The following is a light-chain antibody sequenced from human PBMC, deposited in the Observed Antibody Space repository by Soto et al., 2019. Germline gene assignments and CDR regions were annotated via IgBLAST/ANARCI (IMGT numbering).Light chain of an antibody. V-gene: IGKV1-12*01. CDR3: QQASSFPHT. CDR2: AAS. Sequence: DIQMTQSPSTVSASVGDGVTITCRASQPISSWLAWFRQRPGKAPELLIYAASTLHSGVPSRFSGSGSGTDFALTISGLQPEDFQTYYCQQASSFPHTFGQGTRVDIK. CDR1: QPISSW. J-gene: IGKJ2*01.